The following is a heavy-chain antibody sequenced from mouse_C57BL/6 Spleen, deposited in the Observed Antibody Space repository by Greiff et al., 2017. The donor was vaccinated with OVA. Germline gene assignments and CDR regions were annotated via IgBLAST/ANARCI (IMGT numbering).Heavy chain of an antibody. CDR1: GYSITSGYD. CDR3: ARGPYYGSSYAWFAY. V-gene: IGHV3-1*01. Sequence: VQLKESGPGMVKPSQSLSLTCTVTGYSITSGYDWHWIRHFPGNKLEWMGYISYSGSTNYNPSLKSRISITHDTSKNHFFLKLNSVTTEDTATYYCARGPYYGSSYAWFAYWGQGTLVTVSA. D-gene: IGHD1-1*01. J-gene: IGHJ3*01. CDR2: ISYSGST.